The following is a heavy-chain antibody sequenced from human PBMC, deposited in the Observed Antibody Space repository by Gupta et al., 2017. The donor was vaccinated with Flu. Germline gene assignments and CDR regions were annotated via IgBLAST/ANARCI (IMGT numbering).Heavy chain of an antibody. Sequence: EVLLLESGGGLVQPGGSLWLSCAPSGSTCSSYAMRWVRQAPGKGLEWVSAISGSGGSTYYADSVKGRFTISRDNSKNTLYLQMNSLRAEDTAVYYCAKVRMGGQWLVRYYYYYGMDVWGQGTTVTVSS. D-gene: IGHD6-19*01. CDR1: GSTCSSYA. V-gene: IGHV3-23*01. CDR3: AKVRMGGQWLVRYYYYYGMDV. J-gene: IGHJ6*02. CDR2: ISGSGGST.